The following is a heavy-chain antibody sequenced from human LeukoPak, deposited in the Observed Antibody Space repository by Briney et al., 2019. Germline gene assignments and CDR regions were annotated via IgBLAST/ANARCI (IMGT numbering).Heavy chain of an antibody. CDR3: ARAALGIAVRDC. J-gene: IGHJ4*02. CDR2: IKQDETEK. CDR1: GFTFSNFW. Sequence: GGSLRLSCTASGFTFSNFWMGWVRQAPGKGLEWVANIKQDETEKFYLGSVKGRFTISRDNAKNSLYLQMNSLGVEDTAVYYCARAALGIAVRDCWGQGTLVTVSS. D-gene: IGHD6-19*01. V-gene: IGHV3-7*03.